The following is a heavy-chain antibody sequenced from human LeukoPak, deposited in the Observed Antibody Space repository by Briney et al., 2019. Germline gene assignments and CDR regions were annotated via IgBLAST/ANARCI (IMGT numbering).Heavy chain of an antibody. V-gene: IGHV4-34*01. Sequence: KPSETLSLTCAVYGGSFSGYYWSWIRQPPAKGLEWIGEINHSGSTNYNPPLKSRVTISVDTSKNQFSLKLSSVTAADTAVYYCARGKGITIFGVPRYFDYWGQGTLVTVSS. CDR1: GGSFSGYY. CDR3: ARGKGITIFGVPRYFDY. J-gene: IGHJ4*02. CDR2: INHSGST. D-gene: IGHD3-3*01.